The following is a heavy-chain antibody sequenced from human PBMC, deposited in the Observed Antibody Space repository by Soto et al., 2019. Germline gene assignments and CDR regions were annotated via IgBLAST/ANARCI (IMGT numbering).Heavy chain of an antibody. CDR2: INHSGST. J-gene: IGHJ4*02. V-gene: IGHV4-34*01. CDR3: ARHSGYSYGYVGY. Sequence: SETLSLTCAVYGGSFSGDYWSWIRQPPGKGLEWIGEINHSGSTNYNPSLKSRVTISVDTSKNQFSLKLSSVTAADTAVYYCARHSGYSYGYVGYWGQGTLVTVSS. CDR1: GGSFSGDY. D-gene: IGHD5-18*01.